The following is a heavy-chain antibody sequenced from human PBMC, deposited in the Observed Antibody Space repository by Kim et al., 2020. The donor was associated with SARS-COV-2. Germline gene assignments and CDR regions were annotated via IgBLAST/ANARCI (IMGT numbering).Heavy chain of an antibody. V-gene: IGHV3-64*01. J-gene: IGHJ6*02. CDR3: ARERDCSGGSCYSDYYYYCMDV. D-gene: IGHD2-15*01. Sequence: GGSLRLSCAASGFTFSSYAMHWVRQAPGKGLEYVSAISSNGGSTYYANSVKGRFTISRDNSKNTLYLQMGSLRAEDMAVYYCARERDCSGGSCYSDYYYYCMDVWGQGTTVTVSS. CDR1: GFTFSSYA. CDR2: ISSNGGST.